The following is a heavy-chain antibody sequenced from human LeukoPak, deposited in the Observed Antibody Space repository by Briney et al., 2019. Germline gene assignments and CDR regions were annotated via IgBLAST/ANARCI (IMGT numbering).Heavy chain of an antibody. J-gene: IGHJ4*02. CDR3: ARGGIAARASFDY. D-gene: IGHD6-6*01. V-gene: IGHV4-59*12. Sequence: SETLSLTYTVSGGSISSYYWSWIRQPPGKGLEWIGYIYYSGSTNYNPSLKSRVTISVDTSKNQFSLKLSSVTATDTAVYYCARGGIAARASFDYWGQGTLVTVSS. CDR1: GGSISSYY. CDR2: IYYSGST.